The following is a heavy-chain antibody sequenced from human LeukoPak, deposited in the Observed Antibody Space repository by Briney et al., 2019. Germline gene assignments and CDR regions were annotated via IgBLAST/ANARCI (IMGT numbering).Heavy chain of an antibody. V-gene: IGHV3-33*01. CDR1: GFTFSSYG. CDR3: ARDCRAAAAYYYYGMDV. J-gene: IGHJ6*04. CDR2: IWYDGSNK. Sequence: PGGSLILSCAAPGFTFSSYGMHWVRQAPGKGLERVAVIWYDGSNKYYADSVRGRFTISRDNSKNTLYLQMNSLRAEDTAVYYCARDCRAAAAYYYYGMDVWGKGTTVTVSS. D-gene: IGHD6-13*01.